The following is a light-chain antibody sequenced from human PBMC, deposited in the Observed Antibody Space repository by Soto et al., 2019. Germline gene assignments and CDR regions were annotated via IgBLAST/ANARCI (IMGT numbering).Light chain of an antibody. V-gene: IGLV2-14*03. Sequence: QSVLTQPASVSGSPGPSIAISCPVTNNDVGGYNSVSWYQQYPGKAPKLIIHDVTNRPSGLSDRFSGSKSGNTASLTISGLQAEDEADYYCSSWTSSSSYVFGSGTKVTV. CDR2: DVT. CDR3: SSWTSSSSYV. CDR1: NNDVGGYNS. J-gene: IGLJ1*01.